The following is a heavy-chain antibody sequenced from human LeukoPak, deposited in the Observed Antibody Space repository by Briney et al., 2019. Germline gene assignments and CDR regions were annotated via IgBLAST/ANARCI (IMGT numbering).Heavy chain of an antibody. CDR2: ISYDGAKE. J-gene: IGHJ4*02. CDR3: ARDENDFWSGYPDY. V-gene: IGHV3-30-3*01. Sequence: GGSLRLSCTASGFTFNYYAMLWVRQAPGKGLESVAVISYDGAKEYYAGSVKGRFTISRDNSKNALYLQMNSLRGDDSAVYYCARDENDFWSGYPDYWGQGTLVTVSP. D-gene: IGHD3-3*01. CDR1: GFTFNYYA.